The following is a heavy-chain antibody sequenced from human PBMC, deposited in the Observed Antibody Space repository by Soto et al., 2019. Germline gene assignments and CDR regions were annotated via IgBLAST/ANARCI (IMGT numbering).Heavy chain of an antibody. D-gene: IGHD2-8*01. CDR2: INPKSGGT. CDR1: GYSFTDYH. V-gene: IGHV1-2*04. J-gene: IGHJ6*02. Sequence: QVQLVQSGAEVKKPGASVKVSCKASGYSFTDYHIHWVRQAPGQGLEWLGRINPKSGGTSTAQKFQGSVTMTTDTSISTASMELTRLTSDDTAIYYCARGDSTDCSNGVCSFFYHHGMDVWGQGTTVTVSS. CDR3: ARGDSTDCSNGVCSFFYHHGMDV.